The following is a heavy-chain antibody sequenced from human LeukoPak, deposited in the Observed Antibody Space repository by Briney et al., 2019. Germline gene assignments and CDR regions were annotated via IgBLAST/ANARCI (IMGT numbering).Heavy chain of an antibody. CDR1: GGSISSGSYY. J-gene: IGHJ4*02. Sequence: SQTLSLTCTVSGGSISSGSYYWSWIRQPAGRGLEWIGRIYTSGSTNYNPSLKSRVTISVNTSKNQFSLKLSSVTAADTAVYYCARGFRGDNFDYWGQGTLVTVSS. CDR3: ARGFRGDNFDY. CDR2: IYTSGST. D-gene: IGHD7-27*01. V-gene: IGHV4-61*02.